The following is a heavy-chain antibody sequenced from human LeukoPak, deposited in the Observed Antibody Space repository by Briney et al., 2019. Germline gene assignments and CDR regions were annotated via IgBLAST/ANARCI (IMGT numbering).Heavy chain of an antibody. CDR2: IWYDEITK. J-gene: IGHJ6*04. D-gene: IGHD5-24*01. CDR3: ASDPRDGGQNV. V-gene: IGHV3-30*02. CDR1: GFTFRSYG. Sequence: GGSLRLSCVASGFTFRSYGIHWVRQAPGKGLEWLAFIWYDEITKNYADSVKGRFTISRDNSKNTLYVQMNSLRPEDSAVYFCASDPRDGGQNVWGKGTTVTVSS.